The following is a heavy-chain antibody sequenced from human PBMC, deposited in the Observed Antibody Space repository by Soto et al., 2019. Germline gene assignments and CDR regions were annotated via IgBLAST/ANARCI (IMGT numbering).Heavy chain of an antibody. V-gene: IGHV3-33*01. CDR3: ARDQSGSYPYNWFDP. D-gene: IGHD1-26*01. CDR2: IWYDGGNK. Sequence: QVQLVESGGGVVQPGRSLRLSCAASGFIFRRFAMHWVRQAPGKGLEWVAVIWYDGGNKYYADSVRGRFTISRDNSKNTLYLQMNSLRAEDTAVYYCARDQSGSYPYNWFDPWGQGTLVTVSS. CDR1: GFIFRRFA. J-gene: IGHJ5*02.